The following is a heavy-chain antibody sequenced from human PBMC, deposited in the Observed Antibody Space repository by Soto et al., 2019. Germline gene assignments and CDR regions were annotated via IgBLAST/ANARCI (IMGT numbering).Heavy chain of an antibody. V-gene: IGHV1-18*04. CDR1: GYTFRTHG. D-gene: IGHD4-17*01. J-gene: IGHJ4*02. Sequence: ASVKVSCKASGYTFRTHGVSWVRRAPGQGLEWMGWISGYNGNTNYAQKFQGRVTMTTETSTNTACMELRSLRSDDTALYYCASWAGQVRDFGGPLDYWGQGTLVTVSS. CDR3: ASWAGQVRDFGGPLDY. CDR2: ISGYNGNT.